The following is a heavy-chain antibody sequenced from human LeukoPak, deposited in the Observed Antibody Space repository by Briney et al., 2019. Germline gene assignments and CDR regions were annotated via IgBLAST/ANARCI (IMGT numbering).Heavy chain of an antibody. CDR1: GFTLSDYY. CDR3: ARGGHGAADQ. J-gene: IGHJ5*02. D-gene: IGHD1-26*01. V-gene: IGHV3-11*05. CDR2: ISPSTTHT. Sequence: GGSLRLSCAASGFTLSDYYMGRSRQAPGKRLEWQSYISPSTTHTSYADSVKGGFTISRNNAKNLLYLQMNSLRAEDTAVYYCARGGHGAADQWGQGTLVTVSS.